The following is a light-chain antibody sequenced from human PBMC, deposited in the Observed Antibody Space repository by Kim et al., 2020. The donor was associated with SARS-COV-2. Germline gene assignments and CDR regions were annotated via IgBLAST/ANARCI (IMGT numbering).Light chain of an antibody. CDR1: QDISTW. Sequence: DIQMTQSPSTLSASVGDRVTISCRASQDISTWMAWFQQRAGEAPRLLIYKASNLESGVPSRFSGSGSGTEFTLTISSLQPDDFATYYCQQSHTLWTFGQGTKVDIK. CDR3: QQSHTLWT. CDR2: KAS. J-gene: IGKJ1*01. V-gene: IGKV1-5*03.